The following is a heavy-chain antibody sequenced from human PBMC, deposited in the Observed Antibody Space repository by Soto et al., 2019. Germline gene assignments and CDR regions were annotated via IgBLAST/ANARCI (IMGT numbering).Heavy chain of an antibody. CDR2: INGDGSVT. J-gene: IGHJ4*02. V-gene: IGHV3-74*03. CDR3: ARSRYSGFYFDY. D-gene: IGHD6-6*01. CDR1: GFTFRGYW. Sequence: EVQLVESGGGLIQPGGSLRLSCAASGFTFRGYWMHWVRQVPGKGLEWVLRINGDGSVTQCAGCVKGRFTISRDNVNNTLHLQIDSLRAEDTAVYYCARSRYSGFYFDYWGQGVLVTVSS.